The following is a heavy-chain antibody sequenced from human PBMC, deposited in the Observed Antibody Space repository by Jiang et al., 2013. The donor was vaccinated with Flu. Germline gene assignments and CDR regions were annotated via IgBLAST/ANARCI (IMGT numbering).Heavy chain of an antibody. V-gene: IGHV1-46*03. CDR3: ARVSGYPSFFDY. Sequence: EWMGKINPSDGSTTYAQKFQGRVTMTRDTSTSTVYMELSSLRSEDTAVYYCARVSGYPSFFDYWGQGTLVTVSS. J-gene: IGHJ4*02. D-gene: IGHD3-3*01. CDR2: INPSDGST.